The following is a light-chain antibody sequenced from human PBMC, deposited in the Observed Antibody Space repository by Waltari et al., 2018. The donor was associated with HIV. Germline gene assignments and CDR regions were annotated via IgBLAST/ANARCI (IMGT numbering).Light chain of an antibody. CDR3: CSYAGSYSYV. V-gene: IGLV2-11*01. CDR2: DVT. CDR1: SSDAGGCAS. J-gene: IGLJ1*01. Sequence: QSALTQPRSVSGSPGQSVTVSCTAASSDAGGCASVSGYQQHPGKAPKRIIYDVTKRPSGVPGRFSGSRSGDTASLTISGLQADDEADYYCCSYAGSYSYVFGAGTRVIVL.